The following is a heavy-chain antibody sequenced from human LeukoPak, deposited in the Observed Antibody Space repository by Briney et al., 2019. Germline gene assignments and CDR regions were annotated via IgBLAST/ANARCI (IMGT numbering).Heavy chain of an antibody. CDR3: ARGSYAYYYGMDV. D-gene: IGHD4-17*01. Sequence: PGGSLRLSCAASGFTFSSYAMTWVRPAPGKGLEWVAVIWYDGSNKYYADSVKGRFTISRDNSKNTLYLQMNSLRAEDTAVYYCARGSYAYYYGMDVWGQGTTVTVSS. CDR1: GFTFSSYA. CDR2: IWYDGSNK. V-gene: IGHV3-33*08. J-gene: IGHJ6*02.